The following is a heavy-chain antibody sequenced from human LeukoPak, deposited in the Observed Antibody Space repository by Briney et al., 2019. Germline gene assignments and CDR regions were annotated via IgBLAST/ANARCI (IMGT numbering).Heavy chain of an antibody. CDR3: GSGEWPHNY. D-gene: IGHD3-10*01. V-gene: IGHV3-53*01. CDR2: IYSGGDT. Sequence: GGSLRLSCAASGFTVSGNYMTWARQAPGKGLEWVSLIYSGGDTFYADSVKGRSTISRDNSKNTLYLQMTSVKAEDTAVYYCGSGEWPHNYWGRGTLVTVSS. CDR1: GFTVSGNY. J-gene: IGHJ4*02.